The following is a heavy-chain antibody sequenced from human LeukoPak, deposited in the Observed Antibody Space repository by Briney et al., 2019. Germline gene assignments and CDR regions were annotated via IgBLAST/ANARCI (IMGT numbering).Heavy chain of an antibody. CDR1: CDSLRRGRYF. CDR2: IYTSGST. Sequence: SETLSLTCSVSCDSLRRGRYFWGWVRPPPGEGLEGIGRIYTSGSTNYNPSLKSRVTISVDTSKNQFSLNLSSVTAADTAVYYCAREAATELKIDYWGQGTLVTVSS. CDR3: AREAATELKIDY. J-gene: IGHJ4*02. V-gene: IGHV4-61*02. D-gene: IGHD6-25*01.